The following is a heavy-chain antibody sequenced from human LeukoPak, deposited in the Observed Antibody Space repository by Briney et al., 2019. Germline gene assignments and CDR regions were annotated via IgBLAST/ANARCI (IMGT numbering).Heavy chain of an antibody. Sequence: GGSLRLSCAASGFTFSSYGMHWVRQAQGNGLERVAFIRYDGSNKYYADSVKGRFTISRDNSKNTLYLQMNSLRAEDTAVYYCAEARYFDWLTSDYWGQGTLVTVSS. CDR3: AEARYFDWLTSDY. D-gene: IGHD3-9*01. J-gene: IGHJ4*02. CDR1: GFTFSSYG. V-gene: IGHV3-30*02. CDR2: IRYDGSNK.